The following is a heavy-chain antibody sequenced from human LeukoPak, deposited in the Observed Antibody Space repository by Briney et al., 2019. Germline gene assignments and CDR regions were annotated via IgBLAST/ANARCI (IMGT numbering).Heavy chain of an antibody. D-gene: IGHD1-14*01. J-gene: IGHJ4*02. CDR1: GFTVITNA. CDR2: PYSTGNT. CDR3: ARGVEPLAANTLAY. V-gene: IGHV3-53*01. Sequence: GRSLRLSRAASGFTVITNAMTWIFQTPGKGLERVSVPYSTGNTKYADSVQGRFTISRDNSKNTLYLEMNSLSPDDTAVYYCARGVEPLAANTLAYCGQGTLVTVSS.